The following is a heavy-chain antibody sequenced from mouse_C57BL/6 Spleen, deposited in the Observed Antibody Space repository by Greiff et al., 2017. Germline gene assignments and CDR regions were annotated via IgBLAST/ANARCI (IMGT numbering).Heavy chain of an antibody. Sequence: EVKLVESGGGLVQPGGSMKLSCVASGFTFSNYWMNWVRQSPEKGLEWVAQIRLKSDNYATHYAESVKGRFTISRDDSKSSVYLQMNNLRAEDTGICYCTGGDYDEGDFDYWGQGTTLTVSS. J-gene: IGHJ2*01. D-gene: IGHD2-4*01. CDR2: IRLKSDNYAT. CDR3: TGGDYDEGDFDY. CDR1: GFTFSNYW. V-gene: IGHV6-3*01.